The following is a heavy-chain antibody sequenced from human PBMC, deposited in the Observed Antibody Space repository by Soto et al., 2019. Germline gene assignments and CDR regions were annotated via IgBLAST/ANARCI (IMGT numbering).Heavy chain of an antibody. V-gene: IGHV4-31*03. CDR2: IYYSGNT. D-gene: IGHD4-17*01. CDR3: ARDPSYGDYSYYGMDV. CDR1: GASINGGGYY. J-gene: IGHJ6*02. Sequence: QVQLQESGPGLVKPSQTLSLTCTVSGASINGGGYYWSWIRKHPGKGLEWIGSIYYSGNTYYSPSLKSRVTISVDTSKNHFSLRLTSVTAAVTAVYYCARDPSYGDYSYYGMDVWGQGTTVTVSS.